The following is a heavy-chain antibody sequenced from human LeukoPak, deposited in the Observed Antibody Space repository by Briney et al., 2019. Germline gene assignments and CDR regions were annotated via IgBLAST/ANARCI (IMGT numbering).Heavy chain of an antibody. D-gene: IGHD2-2*01. V-gene: IGHV1-18*01. CDR2: ISGYNGNT. CDR1: GYTFTGNG. J-gene: IGHJ4*02. CDR3: ARSGHCSGADCYAEGIDY. Sequence: SVKVSCKASGYTFTGNGITWVRQAPGQGLEWMGWISGYNGNTVYAQMFQDRVTMTTDTSTSTAYMEVTNLRSDDTAMYFCARSGHCSGADCYAEGIDYWGQGTLVTVSS.